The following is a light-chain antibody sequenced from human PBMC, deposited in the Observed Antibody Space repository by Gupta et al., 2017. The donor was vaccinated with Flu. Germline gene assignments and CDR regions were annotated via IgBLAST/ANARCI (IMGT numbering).Light chain of an antibody. CDR3: LLSYGGARV. V-gene: IGLV7-46*01. J-gene: IGLJ3*02. Sequence: QAVVTQEPSLTVSSGGTVTLPCRSSTGAVTSSHYPYWFQQKPGQAPRTLIYDTSNKPSWTPARFSGSLLGGKAALTLSGAQPEDEAEYYCLLSYGGARVFGGGTKLTVL. CDR2: DTS. CDR1: TGAVTSSHY.